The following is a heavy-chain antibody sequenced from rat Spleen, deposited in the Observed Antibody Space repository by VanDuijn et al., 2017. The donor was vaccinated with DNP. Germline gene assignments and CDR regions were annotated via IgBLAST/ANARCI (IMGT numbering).Heavy chain of an antibody. CDR2: LSYNGGTP. J-gene: IGHJ2*01. Sequence: EVLLVESDGGLVQPGRSLKLSCAVSGFTFSDYYMAWVRQAPAKGLEWVATLSYNGGTPYYRDSVKGRFTISRDNAQSTLYLQMDSLRSEDTATYYCTRAAVAPFDYWGQGVMVTVSS. CDR3: TRAAVAPFDY. D-gene: IGHD1-3*01. CDR1: GFTFSDYY. V-gene: IGHV5-7*01.